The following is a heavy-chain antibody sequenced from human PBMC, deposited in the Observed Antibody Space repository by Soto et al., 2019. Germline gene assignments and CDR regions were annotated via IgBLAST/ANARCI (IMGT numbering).Heavy chain of an antibody. V-gene: IGHV4-31*03. Sequence: RSLTCTVSGGSISSGGYYWSWIRQHPGKGLEWIGYIYYSGSTYYNPSLKSRVTISVDTSKNQFSLKLSSVTAADTAVYYCARDLSHTAMVEAYWFDPWGQGTLVTVSS. CDR3: ARDLSHTAMVEAYWFDP. CDR2: IYYSGST. D-gene: IGHD5-18*01. J-gene: IGHJ5*02. CDR1: GGSISSGGYY.